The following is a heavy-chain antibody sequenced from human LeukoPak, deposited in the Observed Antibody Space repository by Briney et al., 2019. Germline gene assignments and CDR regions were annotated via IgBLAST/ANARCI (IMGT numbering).Heavy chain of an antibody. V-gene: IGHV3-11*04. J-gene: IGHJ4*02. CDR1: GFTSSDHY. D-gene: IGHD4-17*01. CDR3: ARVLTTMTMLDY. CDR2: NSRSGSNI. Sequence: GRSLRLSCAASGFTSSDHYTNWVRQAPGKGMEWVSYNSRSGSNIHSADSVKGRFTVSRDSAKNSLFLQMNSLRAEDTAVYYCARVLTTMTMLDYWGQGTLVTVS.